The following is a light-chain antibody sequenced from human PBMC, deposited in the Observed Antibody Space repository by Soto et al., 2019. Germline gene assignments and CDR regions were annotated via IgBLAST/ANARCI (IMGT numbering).Light chain of an antibody. CDR2: GGY. CDR3: QYLNGAPTST. CDR1: QDVSDF. Sequence: DIHLTQSPSILSASVGDRVTLTCRASQDVSDFLAWYQHAPGKAPNLLIYGGYTLQGGVPSRFSGSGSGAEFSLPITSLQPEDFATYYCQYLNGAPTSTFGQGTRLEIK. V-gene: IGKV1-9*01. J-gene: IGKJ5*01.